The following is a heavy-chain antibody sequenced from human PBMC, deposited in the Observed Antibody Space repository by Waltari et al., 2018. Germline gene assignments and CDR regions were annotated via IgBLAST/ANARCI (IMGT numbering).Heavy chain of an antibody. CDR1: GGSISSYY. CDR3: ARDYSGWSSSPWFDP. J-gene: IGHJ5*02. D-gene: IGHD6-19*01. V-gene: IGHV4-59*01. Sequence: QVQLQESGPGLVKPSETLSLTCTVSGGSISSYYWSWIRQPPGKGLEWIGYIYYSGRTNYNPSLKSRVTISVDTSKNQFSLKLSSVTAADTAVYYCARDYSGWSSSPWFDPWGQGTLVTVSS. CDR2: IYYSGRT.